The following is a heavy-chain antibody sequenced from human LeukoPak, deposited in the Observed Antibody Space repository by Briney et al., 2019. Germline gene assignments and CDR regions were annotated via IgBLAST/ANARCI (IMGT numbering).Heavy chain of an antibody. J-gene: IGHJ6*02. CDR2: MSAGGSST. D-gene: IGHD2-2*01. Sequence: AMSAGGSSTNYAGSVKGRFTISRDNSRTTMYLQLISLRPEDTAVYYCARDRLEHQLLFGGGMGVWGQGTTIAVSS. CDR3: ARDRLEHQLLFGGGMGV. V-gene: IGHV3-23*01.